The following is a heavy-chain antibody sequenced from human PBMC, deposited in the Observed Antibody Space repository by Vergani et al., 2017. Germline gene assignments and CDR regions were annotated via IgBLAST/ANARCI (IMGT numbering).Heavy chain of an antibody. Sequence: QVQLVESGGGVVQPGTSLRLSCVVSGFALNRHAMYWVRQAPGKGLEWVVVISFDGTNEYYPDLVKGRFTISRDIAKNTLYLQMNSLRAEDTAVYYCARAWVGVTTDFDYWGQGTLVTVSS. D-gene: IGHD4-11*01. CDR2: ISFDGTNE. J-gene: IGHJ4*02. CDR3: ARAWVGVTTDFDY. CDR1: GFALNRHA. V-gene: IGHV3-30-3*01.